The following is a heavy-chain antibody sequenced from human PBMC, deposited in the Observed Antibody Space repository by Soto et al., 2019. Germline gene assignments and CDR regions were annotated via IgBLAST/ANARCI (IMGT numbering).Heavy chain of an antibody. CDR3: AKGVNWNDYYYMDV. J-gene: IGHJ6*03. D-gene: IGHD1-1*01. Sequence: EVQLLESGGGLVQPGGSLRLSCAGSGFTFSSYAMSWVRQAPGKGLEWVSAISGRGGSTYYADSVKGRFTISRDNSKNTLYMQMNSLRAEETALYYCAKGVNWNDYYYMDVWGTGTTVTVSS. CDR1: GFTFSSYA. CDR2: ISGRGGST. V-gene: IGHV3-23*01.